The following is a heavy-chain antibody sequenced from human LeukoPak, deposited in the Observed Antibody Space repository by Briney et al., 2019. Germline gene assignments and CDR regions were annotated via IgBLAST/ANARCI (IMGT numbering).Heavy chain of an antibody. CDR2: IYYSGST. Sequence: SETLSLTCTVTGGSISSYYWSWIRQPPGKGLEWIGYIYYSGSTNYNPSLKSRVTISVDTSKNQFSLKLSSVTAADTAVYYCARLPLGGYYYYYGMDVWGQGTTVTVSS. J-gene: IGHJ6*02. D-gene: IGHD1-26*01. CDR3: ARLPLGGYYYYYGMDV. V-gene: IGHV4-59*08. CDR1: GGSISSYY.